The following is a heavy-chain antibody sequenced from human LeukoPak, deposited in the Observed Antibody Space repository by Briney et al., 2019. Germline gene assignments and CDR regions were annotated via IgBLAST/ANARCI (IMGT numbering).Heavy chain of an antibody. Sequence: PSETLSLTCTVSGGSISSYCWSWIRQPPGKGLEWIGYIYYSGSTNYNPSLKSRVTISVDTSKNQFSLKLSCVTAADTAVYYCARHWGSGGSYFDYWGQGTLVTVSS. CDR1: GGSISSYC. J-gene: IGHJ4*02. CDR3: ARHWGSGGSYFDY. V-gene: IGHV4-59*08. D-gene: IGHD2-15*01. CDR2: IYYSGST.